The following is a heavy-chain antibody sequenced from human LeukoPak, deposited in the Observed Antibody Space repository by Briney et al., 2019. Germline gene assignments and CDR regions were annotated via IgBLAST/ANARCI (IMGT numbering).Heavy chain of an antibody. Sequence: GGSLRLSCAASGFTLSSYAMSWVRQAPGKGLEWVSAISGSGGSTYYADSVKGRFTISRDNSKNTLYLQMNSLRAEDTAVYYCAKDHGGYSYPDYYYGMDVWGQGTTVTVSS. CDR3: AKDHGGYSYPDYYYGMDV. CDR2: ISGSGGST. J-gene: IGHJ6*02. V-gene: IGHV3-23*01. D-gene: IGHD5-18*01. CDR1: GFTLSSYA.